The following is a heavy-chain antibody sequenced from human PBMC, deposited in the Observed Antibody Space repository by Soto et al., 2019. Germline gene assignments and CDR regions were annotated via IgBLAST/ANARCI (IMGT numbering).Heavy chain of an antibody. Sequence: QVRLFRPGLKGKSLGAQGRASCRPSGYTFTSYDINWVRQATGQGLEWMGWMNPNSGNTGYAQKFQGRVTMTRNTSISTAYMELSSLRSEDTAVYYCARERSGYFDYWGQGTLVTVSS. CDR1: GYTFTSYD. J-gene: IGHJ4*02. D-gene: IGHD2-15*01. V-gene: IGHV1-8*01. CDR3: ARERSGYFDY. CDR2: MNPNSGNT.